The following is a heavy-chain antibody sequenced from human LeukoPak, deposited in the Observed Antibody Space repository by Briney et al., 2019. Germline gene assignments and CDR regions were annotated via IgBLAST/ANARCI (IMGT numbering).Heavy chain of an antibody. CDR3: ARAGDYYVSGSYLRY. J-gene: IGHJ4*02. Sequence: SETLSLTCTVSGVSISTYYWTWVRQPPGKGLEWIGYIYHRGSANYNPSLKSRVTISVDTSKNQFSLTLSSVTAADAAVYYCARAGDYYVSGSYLRYWGQGTLVSVSS. D-gene: IGHD3-10*01. CDR1: GVSISTYY. CDR2: IYHRGSA. V-gene: IGHV4-59*01.